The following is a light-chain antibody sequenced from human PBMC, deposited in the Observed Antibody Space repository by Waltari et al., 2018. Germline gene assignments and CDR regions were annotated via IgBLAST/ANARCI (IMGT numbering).Light chain of an antibody. CDR3: QHYVRLPVT. CDR1: QSVGRS. V-gene: IGKV3-20*01. Sequence: EIVLTQSPGTLSLSPGERATLSCGASQSVGRSLAWSQQKPGRAPRLLLFDASSRATGIPDRFSGSGFGTDFSLTISRLEPEDFAVYYCQHYVRLPVTFGQGTKVEIK. CDR2: DAS. J-gene: IGKJ1*01.